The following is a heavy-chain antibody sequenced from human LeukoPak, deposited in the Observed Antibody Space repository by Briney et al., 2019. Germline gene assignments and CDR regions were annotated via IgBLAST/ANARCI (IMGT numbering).Heavy chain of an antibody. CDR1: GGSISSGDYY. D-gene: IGHD3-22*01. CDR2: IYHSGST. Sequence: SQTLSLTCTVSGGSISSGDYYWSWIRQPPGKGLEWIGYIYHSGSTYYNPSLKSRVTISVDTSKNQFSLKLSSVTAADTAVYYCARVGDYYDSSGYYLFDYWGQGTLVTVSS. CDR3: ARVGDYYDSSGYYLFDY. J-gene: IGHJ4*02. V-gene: IGHV4-30-4*01.